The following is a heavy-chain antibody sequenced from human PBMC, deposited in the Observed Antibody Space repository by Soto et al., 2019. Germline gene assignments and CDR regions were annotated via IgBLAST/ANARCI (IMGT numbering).Heavy chain of an antibody. Sequence: SVKVSCKASGYTFTGYYMQWVRQARGQRLEWIGWIVVGSGNTNYAQKFQERVTITRDMSTSTAYMELSSLRSEDTAVYYCAAQEGYNWNPGAFDIWGQGTMVTVSS. CDR2: IVVGSGNT. J-gene: IGHJ3*02. CDR1: GYTFTGYY. V-gene: IGHV1-58*02. CDR3: AAQEGYNWNPGAFDI. D-gene: IGHD1-1*01.